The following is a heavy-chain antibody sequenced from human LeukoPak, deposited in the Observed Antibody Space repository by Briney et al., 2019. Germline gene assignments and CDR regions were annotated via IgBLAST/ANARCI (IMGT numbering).Heavy chain of an antibody. CDR1: GGTFSGYY. V-gene: IGHV4-34*01. CDR3: ASYGDSGVFDY. Sequence: SETLSLTCAVYGGTFSGYYWSWIRQPPGKGLEWIGELNHSGSTNYNPSLKSLVTISVDTSKKQFSLKLSSVTAADTAVYYCASYGDSGVFDYWGQGTLVSVSS. D-gene: IGHD4-17*01. CDR2: LNHSGST. J-gene: IGHJ4*02.